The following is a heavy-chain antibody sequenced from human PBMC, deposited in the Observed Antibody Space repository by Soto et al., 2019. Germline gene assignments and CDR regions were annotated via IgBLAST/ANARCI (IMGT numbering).Heavy chain of an antibody. CDR2: IIPILGIA. CDR1: GGTFSSYT. V-gene: IGHV1-69*08. CDR3: ARDRSSGGVAGPMGTWFDP. D-gene: IGHD3-16*01. Sequence: QVQLVQSGAEVKKPGSSVKVSCKASGGTFSSYTISWVRQAPGQGLEWMGRIIPILGIANYAQKFQGRVTITADKSTSTAYMELSSLRSEDTAVYYCARDRSSGGVAGPMGTWFDPWGQGTLVTVSS. J-gene: IGHJ5*02.